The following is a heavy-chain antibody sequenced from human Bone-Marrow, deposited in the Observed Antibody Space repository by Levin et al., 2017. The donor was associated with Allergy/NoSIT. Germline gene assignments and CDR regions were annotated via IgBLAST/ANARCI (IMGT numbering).Heavy chain of an antibody. CDR1: GGSISSYY. V-gene: IGHV4-4*07. J-gene: IGHJ4*02. CDR2: IYTSGST. CDR3: ARDGADSGSYEFDY. Sequence: SETLSLTCTVSGGSISSYYWSWIRQPAGKGLEWIGRIYTSGSTNYNPSLKSRVTMSVDTSKNQFSLKLSSVTAADTAVYYCARDGADSGSYEFDYWGQGTLVTVSS. D-gene: IGHD1-26*01.